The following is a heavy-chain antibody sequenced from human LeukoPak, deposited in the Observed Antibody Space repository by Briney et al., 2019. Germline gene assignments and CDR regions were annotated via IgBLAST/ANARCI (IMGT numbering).Heavy chain of an antibody. D-gene: IGHD6-19*01. CDR2: MNPNSGNT. CDR1: GYTFTSYD. Sequence: ASVKVSCKASGYTFTSYDINWVRQATGQGLEWMGWMNPNSGNTGYAQKFQGRVTMTRNTSISTAYMELSSLRSEDTAVYYCARGAAVAGTADYYYGTDVWGQGTTVTVSS. V-gene: IGHV1-8*01. J-gene: IGHJ6*02. CDR3: ARGAAVAGTADYYYGTDV.